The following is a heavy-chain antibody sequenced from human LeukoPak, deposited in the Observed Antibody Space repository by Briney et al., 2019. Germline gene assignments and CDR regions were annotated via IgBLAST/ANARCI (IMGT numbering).Heavy chain of an antibody. CDR1: GFIFSNYG. J-gene: IGHJ4*02. D-gene: IGHD3-22*01. CDR3: AKDSKYYYDSRGYPYFDY. V-gene: IGHV3-30*18. CDR2: TSYDGSKK. Sequence: PGRSLRLSCAASGFIFSNYGMHWVRQAPGKGLEWVAVTSYDGSKKYHADSVKGRFTISRDNSKNTLYLQMNSLRAEDTAVYYCAKDSKYYYDSRGYPYFDYWGQGTLVTVSS.